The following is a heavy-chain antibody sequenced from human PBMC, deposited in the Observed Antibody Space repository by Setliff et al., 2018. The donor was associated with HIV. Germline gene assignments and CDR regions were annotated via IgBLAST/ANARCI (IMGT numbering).Heavy chain of an antibody. Sequence: SETLSLTCTVSGGSISSHYWSWIRQPPGKGLEWIGYIYYNGSTNYNPSLKSRVTISVDTSKNQFSLKLSSLTSEDTAVYYCAAQYLRVDDAFDIWGQGTMVTVSS. V-gene: IGHV4-59*11. CDR3: AAQYLRVDDAFDI. J-gene: IGHJ3*02. CDR1: GGSISSHY. CDR2: IYYNGST. D-gene: IGHD2-2*01.